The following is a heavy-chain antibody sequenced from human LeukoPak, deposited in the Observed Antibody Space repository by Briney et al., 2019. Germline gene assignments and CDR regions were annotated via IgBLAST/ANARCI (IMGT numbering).Heavy chain of an antibody. Sequence: GGSLRLSCAASGFTFSSYWMSWVRQAPGKGLEWVANIKQDGSEKYYVDSVRGRFTISRDNAKNSLYLQMNSLRAEDTALYYCAKDILGGWYGAFDIWGQGTMVTVSS. CDR2: IKQDGSEK. D-gene: IGHD6-19*01. J-gene: IGHJ3*02. CDR1: GFTFSSYW. CDR3: AKDILGGWYGAFDI. V-gene: IGHV3-7*03.